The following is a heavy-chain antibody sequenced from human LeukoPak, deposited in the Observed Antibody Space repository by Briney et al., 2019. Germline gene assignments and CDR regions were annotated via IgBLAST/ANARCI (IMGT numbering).Heavy chain of an antibody. V-gene: IGHV3-43*01. Sequence: GGSLRLPCATSGFNFDRYTIHWVRQAPGKGLEWVSLAGWAGGTTFYPDSVRGRFTISRDSGRKSVYLQMNSLTTDDTAFYFCAKELDTMFFDYWGQGALVTVSS. CDR2: AGWAGGTT. CDR1: GFNFDRYT. CDR3: AKELDTMFFDY. J-gene: IGHJ4*02. D-gene: IGHD3-10*02.